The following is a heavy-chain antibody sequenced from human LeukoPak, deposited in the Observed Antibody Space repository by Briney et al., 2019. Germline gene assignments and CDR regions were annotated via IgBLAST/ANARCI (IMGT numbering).Heavy chain of an antibody. CDR3: ARSRIAAPPRAFDI. CDR2: IYYSGST. CDR1: GGSISSSSYY. Sequence: PSETLSLTCTVSGGSISSSSYYWGWIRQPPGKGLEWIGSIYYSGSTYYNPSLKSRVTISVDTSKNQFSLKLSSVTAADTAVYYCARSRIAAPPRAFDIWGQGTMVTVSS. V-gene: IGHV4-39*07. J-gene: IGHJ3*02. D-gene: IGHD6-6*01.